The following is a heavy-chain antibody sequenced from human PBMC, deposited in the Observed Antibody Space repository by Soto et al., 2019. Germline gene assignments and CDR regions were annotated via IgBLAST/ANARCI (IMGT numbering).Heavy chain of an antibody. J-gene: IGHJ6*02. CDR3: ARVEAVAGLYNYHGLDV. Sequence: QVQLVQSGAEVKKPGSSVKVSCKVSGGTFSNYAIDWVRLAPGHGLEWMGGIVPIFGTTYYTQKFQGRATIIADDSTTKAYLEMSSLRSEDTAIYYCARVEAVAGLYNYHGLDVWGQGTALTVSS. CDR1: GGTFSNYA. D-gene: IGHD6-19*01. CDR2: IVPIFGTT. V-gene: IGHV1-69*12.